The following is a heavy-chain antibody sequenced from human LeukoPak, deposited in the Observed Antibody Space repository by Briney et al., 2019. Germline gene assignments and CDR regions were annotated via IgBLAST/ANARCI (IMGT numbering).Heavy chain of an antibody. Sequence: PSVKLSRTASGYTFTGDYMHWVRPAPGQGLEWMGWINPNSGNTHYGQKFQDRVTMTRDTSISTAYMELNSLGSDDTAVYYCAREGAAAEDVNWFDPWGQGTLVTVSS. J-gene: IGHJ5*02. CDR2: INPNSGNT. D-gene: IGHD6-25*01. CDR1: GYTFTGDY. V-gene: IGHV1-2*02. CDR3: AREGAAAEDVNWFDP.